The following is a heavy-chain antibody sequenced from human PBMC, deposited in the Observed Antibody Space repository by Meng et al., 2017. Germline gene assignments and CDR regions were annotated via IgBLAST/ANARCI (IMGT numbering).Heavy chain of an antibody. D-gene: IGHD3-10*01. V-gene: IGHV4-39*07. CDR2: IYYSGST. CDR3: AGVGVNYYGSATDDY. CDR1: GGSISSSSYY. J-gene: IGHJ4*02. Sequence: SETLSLTCTVSGGSISSSSYYWGWTRQPPGKGLEWIGSIYYSGSTYYNPSLKSRVTIPVDTSKTQFSLKVSSVTAADTAVYYCAGVGVNYYGSATDDYWGQGTLVTVSS.